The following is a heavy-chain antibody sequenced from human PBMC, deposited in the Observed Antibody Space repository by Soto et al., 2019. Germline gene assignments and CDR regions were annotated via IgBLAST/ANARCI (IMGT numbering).Heavy chain of an antibody. Sequence: SETLSLTCAVYGGSFSGYYWSWIRQPPGKGLEWIGEINHSGSTNYNPSLKSRVTISVDTSKNQFSLKLRSVTAADTAVYYCARGWGQVVPAAPTINLYYYYYYGIHVSGQGTTLTVYS. CDR2: INHSGST. D-gene: IGHD2-2*01. J-gene: IGHJ6*02. CDR1: GGSFSGYY. V-gene: IGHV4-34*01. CDR3: ARGWGQVVPAAPTINLYYYYYYGIHV.